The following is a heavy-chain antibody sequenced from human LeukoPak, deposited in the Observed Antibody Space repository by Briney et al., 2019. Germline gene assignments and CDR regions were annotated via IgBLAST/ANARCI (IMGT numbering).Heavy chain of an antibody. Sequence: GGSLRLSCAVSGFTFSSYDMNWGRQAPGKGLDWVSSISSTSSYIYYADSVKGRFTISGDDAKNSLYLQMNSLRVEDTAVYYCARGERGAFDMWGQGTMVTVSS. CDR3: ARGERGAFDM. CDR2: ISSTSSYI. V-gene: IGHV3-21*06. D-gene: IGHD1-26*01. J-gene: IGHJ3*02. CDR1: GFTFSSYD.